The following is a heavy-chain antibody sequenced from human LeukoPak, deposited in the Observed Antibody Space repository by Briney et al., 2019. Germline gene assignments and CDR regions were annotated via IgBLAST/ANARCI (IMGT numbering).Heavy chain of an antibody. V-gene: IGHV4-39*01. CDR3: ARATYDFWSGYLSPHYFDY. D-gene: IGHD3-3*01. CDR2: IYDSGST. J-gene: IGHJ4*02. Sequence: PSETVSLTCTVSGGSISSSSYYWGWIRQPPGKGLERIGSIYDSGSTYYNPSLKSRVTISVDTSKNQFSLKLSSVTAADTAVYYCARATYDFWSGYLSPHYFDYWGQGTLVTVSS. CDR1: GGSISSSSYY.